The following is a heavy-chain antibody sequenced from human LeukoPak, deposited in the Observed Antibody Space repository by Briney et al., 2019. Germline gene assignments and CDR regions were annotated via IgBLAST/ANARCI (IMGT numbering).Heavy chain of an antibody. CDR2: IYYSGST. D-gene: IGHD3-10*01. V-gene: IGHV4-59*01. CDR1: GGSISSYY. Sequence: SETLSLTCTVSGGSISSYYWSWIRQPPGKGLEWIGYIYYSGSTNYNPSLKSRVTISVDTSKNQFSLKLSSVTAADTAVYYCARRTYYYGSGYYYYMDVWGKGTTVTISS. J-gene: IGHJ6*03. CDR3: ARRTYYYGSGYYYYMDV.